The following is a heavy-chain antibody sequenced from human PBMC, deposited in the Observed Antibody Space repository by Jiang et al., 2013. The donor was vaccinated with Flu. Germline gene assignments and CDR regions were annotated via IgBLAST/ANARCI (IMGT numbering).Heavy chain of an antibody. D-gene: IGHD5-12*01. J-gene: IGHJ6*03. Sequence: YGMSWVRQAPGQGLEWMAWISAYNGHTNYAQKFQGRVTITADTSTDTAYMELSSLRSEDTALYYCATDQKVSDIEATGPYYYYYMAFWGKGTTVIVSS. V-gene: IGHV1-18*01. CDR3: ATDQKVSDIEATGPYYYYYMAF. CDR2: ISAYNGHT. CDR1: YG.